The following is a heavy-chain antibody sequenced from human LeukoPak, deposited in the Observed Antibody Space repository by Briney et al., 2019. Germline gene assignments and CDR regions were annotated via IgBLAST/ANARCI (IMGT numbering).Heavy chain of an antibody. J-gene: IGHJ4*02. V-gene: IGHV1-69*13. CDR3: ARLQALDYGDYGVSMYYFDY. CDR2: IIPIFGTA. D-gene: IGHD4-17*01. CDR1: GGTFSSYA. Sequence: SVKVSCKASGGTFSSYAISWVRQAPGQGLEWMGGIIPIFGTANYAQKFQGRVTITADESTSTAYMELSSLRSEDTAVYYCARLQALDYGDYGVSMYYFDYWGQGTLATVSS.